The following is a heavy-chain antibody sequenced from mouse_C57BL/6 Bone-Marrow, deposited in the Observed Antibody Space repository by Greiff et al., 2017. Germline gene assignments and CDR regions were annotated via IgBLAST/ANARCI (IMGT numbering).Heavy chain of an antibody. V-gene: IGHV1-20*01. CDR3: ARKLSDGYDYFDY. D-gene: IGHD2-3*01. Sequence: EVQLQQSGPELVKSGDSVKISCKASGYSFTGYFMNWVMQSHGKSLEWIGRINPYNGDTFYNQKFKGKATLTVDKSSSTAHMELRSLTSEDSAVYYCARKLSDGYDYFDYWGQGTTLTVSS. CDR1: GYSFTGYF. CDR2: INPYNGDT. J-gene: IGHJ2*01.